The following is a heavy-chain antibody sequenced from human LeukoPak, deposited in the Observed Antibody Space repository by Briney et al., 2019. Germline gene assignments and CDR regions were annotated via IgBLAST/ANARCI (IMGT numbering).Heavy chain of an antibody. D-gene: IGHD3-22*01. CDR3: AKDQVNMIVVVLWYFDL. CDR1: GFTFTNYG. V-gene: IGHV3-23*01. CDR2: ISGSGDFT. J-gene: IGHJ2*01. Sequence: GGSLRLSCAASGFTFTNYGMSWVRQAPGKGLEWVSDISGSGDFTYYADSVKGRFTISRDKSKNTLYLQMNSLRAEDTAVYYCAKDQVNMIVVVLWYFDLWGRGTLVTVSS.